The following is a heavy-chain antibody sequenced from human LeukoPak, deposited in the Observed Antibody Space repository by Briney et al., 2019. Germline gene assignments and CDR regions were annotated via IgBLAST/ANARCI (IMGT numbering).Heavy chain of an antibody. D-gene: IGHD2-2*01. CDR1: GYTFTDYY. CDR2: VDPEDGET. V-gene: IGHV1-69-2*01. CDR3: ATSPTRDIVVVPAAMRGNYYGMDV. Sequence: ASVKISCKVSGYTFTDYYMHWVQQAPGKGLEWMGLVDPEDGETIYAEKFQGRVTITADTSTDTAYMELSSLRSEDTAVYYCATSPTRDIVVVPAAMRGNYYGMDVWGKGTTVTVSS. J-gene: IGHJ6*04.